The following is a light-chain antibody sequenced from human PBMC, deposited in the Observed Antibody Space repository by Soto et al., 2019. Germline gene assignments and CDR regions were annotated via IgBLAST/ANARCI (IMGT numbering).Light chain of an antibody. J-gene: IGLJ2*01. CDR3: QSYGSGLSGLV. CDR2: GNT. V-gene: IGLV1-40*01. Sequence: QSVLTQPPSVSGAPGQRVTISCTGSSSNFGAGYDVHWYQQLPGTAPKILIYGNTNRPSGVPDRFSGSKSGTSASLAITGLQAEDEADYYFQSYGSGLSGLVFGGGTKVTVL. CDR1: SSNFGAGYD.